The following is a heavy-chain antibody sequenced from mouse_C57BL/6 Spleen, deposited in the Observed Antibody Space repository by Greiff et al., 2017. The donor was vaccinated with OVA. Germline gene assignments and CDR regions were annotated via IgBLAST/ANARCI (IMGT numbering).Heavy chain of an antibody. CDR2: IYPGDGDT. V-gene: IGHV1-82*01. J-gene: IGHJ2*01. CDR1: GYAFSSSW. D-gene: IGHD1-1*01. Sequence: QVQLQQSGPELVKPGASVKISCKASGYAFSSSWMNWVKQRPGKGLEWIGRIYPGDGDTNYNGKFKGKATLTADKSSSTAYMQLSSLTSEDSAVYCCASDYYGRSFDYWGQGTTLTVSS. CDR3: ASDYYGRSFDY.